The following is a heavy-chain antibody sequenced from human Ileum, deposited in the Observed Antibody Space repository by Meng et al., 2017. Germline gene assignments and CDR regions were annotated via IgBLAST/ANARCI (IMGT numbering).Heavy chain of an antibody. J-gene: IGHJ4*02. Sequence: QITLKGSGPTLVKPTETLTLTCTFSGFSLSTSGVGVGWIRQPPGNALEWLVVIYWDNDKRYSPSLKSRLTITKDTAKNQVVLAMTNMDPADTATYYCAHRSSYSSTWDTPIFDYWGQGTLVTVSS. CDR2: IYWDNDK. CDR3: AHRSSYSSTWDTPIFDY. D-gene: IGHD6-13*01. CDR1: GFSLSTSGVG. V-gene: IGHV2-5*02.